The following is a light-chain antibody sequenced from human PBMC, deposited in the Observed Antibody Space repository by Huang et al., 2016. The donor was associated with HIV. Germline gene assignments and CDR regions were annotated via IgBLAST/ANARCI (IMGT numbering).Light chain of an antibody. Sequence: IVLTQTPASLSLSAGERTTLSCRASQSVSHYLAWYQHKPGQPPRLLIYGASRRATDNQARLNGSGSGTDFTITISSLEAEDSALYYCQESDTWPRLTLGGGTKVEIK. CDR1: QSVSHY. V-gene: IGKV3-11*01. CDR3: QESDTWPRLT. J-gene: IGKJ4*01. CDR2: GAS.